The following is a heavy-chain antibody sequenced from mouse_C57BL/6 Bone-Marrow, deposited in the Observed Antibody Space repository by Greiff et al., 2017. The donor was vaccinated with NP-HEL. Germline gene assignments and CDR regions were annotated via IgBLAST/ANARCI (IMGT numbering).Heavy chain of an antibody. V-gene: IGHV5-4*01. D-gene: IGHD2-2*01. CDR2: ISDGGSYT. Sequence: EVQRVESGGGLVKPGGSLKLSCAASGFTFSSYAMSWVRQTPEKRLEWVATISDGGSYTYYPDNVKGRFTISRDNAKNNLYLQMSHLKSEDTAMYYCARDDGSDEDWYFDVWGTGTTVTVSS. J-gene: IGHJ1*03. CDR1: GFTFSSYA. CDR3: ARDDGSDEDWYFDV.